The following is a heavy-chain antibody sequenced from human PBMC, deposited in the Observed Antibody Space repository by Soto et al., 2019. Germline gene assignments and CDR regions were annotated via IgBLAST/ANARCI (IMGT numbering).Heavy chain of an antibody. Sequence: GGSLRLSCAASGFTFSSYAMSWVRQAPGKGLEWVSAISGSGGSTYYADSVKGRFTISRDNSKNTLYLQMNSLRAEETAVYYCAKVGYCSGGSCYPSMDVWGKGTTVTVSS. J-gene: IGHJ6*03. CDR3: AKVGYCSGGSCYPSMDV. D-gene: IGHD2-15*01. CDR2: ISGSGGST. CDR1: GFTFSSYA. V-gene: IGHV3-23*01.